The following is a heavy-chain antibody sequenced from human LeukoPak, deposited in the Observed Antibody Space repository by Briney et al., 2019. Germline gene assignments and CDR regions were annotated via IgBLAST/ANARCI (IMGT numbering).Heavy chain of an antibody. D-gene: IGHD3-3*01. J-gene: IGHJ4*02. CDR2: IKQDGSEK. CDR1: GFTFSSYW. V-gene: IGHV3-7*01. Sequence: GGSLRLSCAASGFTFSSYWMSWVRQAPGKGLEWVANIKQDGSEKYYVDSVKGRFTISRDNAKNSLYLQTNSLRAEDTAVYYCARGQGYDFWSGYFDHWGQGTLVTVSS. CDR3: ARGQGYDFWSGYFDH.